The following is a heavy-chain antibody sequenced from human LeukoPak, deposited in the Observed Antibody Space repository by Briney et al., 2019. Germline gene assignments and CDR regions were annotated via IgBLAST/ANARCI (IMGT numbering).Heavy chain of an antibody. CDR3: AREKVYSRWFDP. Sequence: PSQTLSLTCTVSGDSISSGNYYWSWIRQPAGKGLEWIGRIWADGAPTYRPSLKSRVTISVDTSKNQFSLRLSSVTAADTAVYYCAREKVYSRWFDPWGQGTLVTVSS. CDR2: IWADGAP. D-gene: IGHD4-11*01. V-gene: IGHV4-61*02. CDR1: GDSISSGNYY. J-gene: IGHJ5*02.